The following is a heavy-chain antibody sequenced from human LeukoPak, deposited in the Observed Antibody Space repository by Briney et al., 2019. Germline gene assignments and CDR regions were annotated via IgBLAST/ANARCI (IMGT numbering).Heavy chain of an antibody. CDR1: GGTFSSYA. J-gene: IGHJ3*02. D-gene: IGHD6-19*01. Sequence: GASVKVSCKASGGTFSSYAISWVRQAPGQGLEWMGRIIPILGIANYAQKLQGRVTITADKSTSTAYMELSSLRSEDTAVYYCARGLQKAVAAHGAFDIWGQGTMVTVSS. CDR2: IIPILGIA. CDR3: ARGLQKAVAAHGAFDI. V-gene: IGHV1-69*04.